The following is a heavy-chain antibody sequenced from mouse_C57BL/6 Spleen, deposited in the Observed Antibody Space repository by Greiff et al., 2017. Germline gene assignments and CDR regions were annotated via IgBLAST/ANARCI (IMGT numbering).Heavy chain of an antibody. J-gene: IGHJ1*03. CDR2: IRNTANGYTT. CDR3: ARYGDYDWYFDV. V-gene: IGHV7-3*01. Sequence: EVQVVESGGGLVQPGGSLSLSCAASGFTFTDYYMSWVRPPPGKALEWLGFIRNTANGYTTESRAAGSGRFTISRDNSQSILYRQMNALRAEDSATYYCARYGDYDWYFDVWGTGTTVTVSS. CDR1: GFTFTDYY. D-gene: IGHD2-4*01.